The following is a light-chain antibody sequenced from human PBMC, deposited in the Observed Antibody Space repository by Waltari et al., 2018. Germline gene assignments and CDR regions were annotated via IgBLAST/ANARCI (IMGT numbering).Light chain of an antibody. J-gene: IGKJ1*01. Sequence: DIQVTQSPSTLSASVGDRVTIPCRASQSIVVWLAWYQQKPGKAPRLLIYKAAYLESGVPSRFSGRASGTAFTLTISSLQADDFATYYCLQYNSYPWTFGQGTTVEIK. CDR3: LQYNSYPWT. CDR2: KAA. CDR1: QSIVVW. V-gene: IGKV1-5*03.